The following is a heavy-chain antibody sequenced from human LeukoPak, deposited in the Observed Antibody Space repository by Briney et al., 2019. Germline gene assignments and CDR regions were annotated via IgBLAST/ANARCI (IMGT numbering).Heavy chain of an antibody. CDR3: ARRGTPYSSSSYHYDYYYMDV. Sequence: GGSLRLSCAASGFTFSGHAMYWVRQAPGKGLEFVSVISSNGGNTYYPNSVKGRFTISRDNSKNTLFLQMGSLRAEDMAVYYCARRGTPYSSSSYHYDYYYMDVWGKGITVTVSS. CDR1: GFTFSGHA. CDR2: ISSNGGNT. D-gene: IGHD6-6*01. J-gene: IGHJ6*03. V-gene: IGHV3-64*01.